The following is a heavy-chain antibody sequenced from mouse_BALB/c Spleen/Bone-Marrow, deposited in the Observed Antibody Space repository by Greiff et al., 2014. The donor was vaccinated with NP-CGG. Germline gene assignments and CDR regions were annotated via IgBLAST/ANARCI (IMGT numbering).Heavy chain of an antibody. CDR1: GYTFTSYV. Sequence: EVQLQQSGPELVKPGASVKMSCKAPGYTFTSYVMHWVKQKPGQGLEWIGYINPYNDGTKYNEKFKGMATLTSDRSSSTAYMELSSLTSEDSAVYYCAKGGNYRYDFDYWGQGTTLTVSS. D-gene: IGHD2-14*01. V-gene: IGHV1-14*01. CDR2: INPYNDGT. J-gene: IGHJ2*01. CDR3: AKGGNYRYDFDY.